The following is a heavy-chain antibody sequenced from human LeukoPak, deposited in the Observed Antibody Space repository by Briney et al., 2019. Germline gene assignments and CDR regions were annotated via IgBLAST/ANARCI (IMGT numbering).Heavy chain of an antibody. D-gene: IGHD1-14*01. V-gene: IGHV4-34*01. J-gene: IGHJ6*02. Sequence: SETLSLTCAVYGGSFSGYYWSWIRQPPGKGLEWIGEINHSGSTNYNPSLKSRVTISVDTSKNQFSLKLSSVTAADTAVYYCARSPPLHRGYYGMDVWGQGTTVTVSS. CDR3: ARSPPLHRGYYGMDV. CDR1: GGSFSGYY. CDR2: INHSGST.